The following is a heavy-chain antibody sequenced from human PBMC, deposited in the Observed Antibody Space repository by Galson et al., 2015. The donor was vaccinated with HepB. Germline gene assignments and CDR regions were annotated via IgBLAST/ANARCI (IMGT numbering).Heavy chain of an antibody. CDR1: GFTFSSYA. D-gene: IGHD3-22*01. CDR2: ISASGGST. Sequence: SLRLSCAASGFTFSSYAMSWVRQAPGKGLEWVSTISASGGSTYYADSVKGRFTISRDNSKNTLYLQMNSLRAEDTAVYYCAKARYYYDSRGYSHQYYYYYYGMDVWGEGTTVTVSS. CDR3: AKARYYYDSRGYSHQYYYYYYGMDV. J-gene: IGHJ6*04. V-gene: IGHV3-23*01.